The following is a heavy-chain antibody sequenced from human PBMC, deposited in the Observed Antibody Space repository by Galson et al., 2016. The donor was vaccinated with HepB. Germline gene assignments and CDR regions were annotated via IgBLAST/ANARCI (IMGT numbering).Heavy chain of an antibody. CDR3: ARGRGGATQRYFDY. V-gene: IGHV3-64*01. Sequence: SLRLSCAASGFTFSSHAMHWVRQAPGKGLECVSTISDNGGRTFYANSLKGRFTISRDNSKNTLYLQMGSLRAEDMAVYYCARGRGGATQRYFDYWGREPWSPSP. CDR2: ISDNGGRT. CDR1: GFTFSSHA. D-gene: IGHD1-26*01. J-gene: IGHJ4*02.